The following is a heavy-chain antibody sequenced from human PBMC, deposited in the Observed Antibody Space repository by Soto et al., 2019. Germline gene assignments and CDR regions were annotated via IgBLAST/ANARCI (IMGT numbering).Heavy chain of an antibody. CDR3: ARPIRYYDVWRDYPPFDY. D-gene: IGHD3-3*01. V-gene: IGHV1-69*01. CDR1: GGSFSSYA. CDR2: IIPMSATR. Sequence: QVQLVQSGAEVKKPGSSVKVSCKAPGGSFSSYAMNWVRQAPGQGLEWMGGIIPMSATRTYAQKFQDRVTITADESSTTVYMELSSLQFEDTAVYYCARPIRYYDVWRDYPPFDYWGQGTLVTVSS. J-gene: IGHJ4*02.